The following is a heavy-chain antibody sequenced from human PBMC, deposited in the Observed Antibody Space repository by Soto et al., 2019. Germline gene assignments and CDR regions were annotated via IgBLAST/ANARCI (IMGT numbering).Heavy chain of an antibody. D-gene: IGHD3-16*01. Sequence: EVQLVESGGGLVQPGGSLRISCKGSGFSFSSYWMSWVRQAPGKGLEWVASIKQDESEKYYVDSVKGRFTISRDNVDESVFLHMNSLSAEDTAVYFCVRDVGFDYVHWGQGTLVTVSS. J-gene: IGHJ4*02. CDR2: IKQDESEK. CDR3: VRDVGFDYVH. V-gene: IGHV3-7*01. CDR1: GFSFSSYW.